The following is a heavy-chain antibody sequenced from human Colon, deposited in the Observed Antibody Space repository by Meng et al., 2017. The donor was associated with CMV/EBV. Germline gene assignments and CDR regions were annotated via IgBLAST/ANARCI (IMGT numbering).Heavy chain of an antibody. Sequence: GGSLRLSCAASGFSFSSHGMHWVRQAPGKGLEWVAFISHDETYKHYSDSVRGRFTLSRDNSRNTLYLQVNSVRVADTAVYYCARDQFYYFDYWGQGTLVTVSS. CDR2: ISHDETYK. J-gene: IGHJ4*02. CDR3: ARDQFYYFDY. D-gene: IGHD2/OR15-2a*01. CDR1: GFSFSSHG. V-gene: IGHV3-30*02.